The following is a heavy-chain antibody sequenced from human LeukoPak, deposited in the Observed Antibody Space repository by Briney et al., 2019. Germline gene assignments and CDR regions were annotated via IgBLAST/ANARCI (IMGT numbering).Heavy chain of an antibody. CDR1: GYSFTSYW. Sequence: GESLKISCKGSGYSFTSYWIAWVRQMPGKGLEWMGIIYPGDSDTTYSPSFQGQVTISADKFISTAYLHWSSLKASDTAMYCCARRTAVSGPIWFDPWGQGTLVSVS. V-gene: IGHV5-51*01. D-gene: IGHD6-19*01. CDR2: IYPGDSDT. CDR3: ARRTAVSGPIWFDP. J-gene: IGHJ5*02.